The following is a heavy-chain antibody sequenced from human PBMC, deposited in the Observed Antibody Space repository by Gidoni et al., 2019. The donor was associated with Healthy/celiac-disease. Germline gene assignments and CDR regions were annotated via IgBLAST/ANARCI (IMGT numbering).Heavy chain of an antibody. J-gene: IGHJ4*02. D-gene: IGHD3-22*01. CDR1: GGSFSGYY. CDR3: ARGYRRGRYYYDSSGYSH. CDR2: INHSGST. Sequence: QVQLQQWGAGLLKPSETLSLTCAVYGGSFSGYYWSWIRQPPGKGLEWIGEINHSGSTNYNPSLKSRVTISVDTSKNQFSLKLSSVTAADTAVYYCARGYRRGRYYYDSSGYSHWGQGTLVTVSS. V-gene: IGHV4-34*01.